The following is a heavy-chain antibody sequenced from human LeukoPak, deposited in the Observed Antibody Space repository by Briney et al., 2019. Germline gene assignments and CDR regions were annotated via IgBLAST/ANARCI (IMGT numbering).Heavy chain of an antibody. CDR1: GYTFTGYY. J-gene: IGHJ4*02. CDR3: ATRRLPYYFDY. V-gene: IGHV1-24*01. CDR2: FDPEDGET. Sequence: ASVKVSCKASGYTFTGYYMHWVRQAPGKGLEWMGGFDPEDGETIYAQKFQGRVTMTEDTSTDTAYMELSSLRSEDTAVYYCATRRLPYYFDYWGQGTLVTVSS. D-gene: IGHD3-16*01.